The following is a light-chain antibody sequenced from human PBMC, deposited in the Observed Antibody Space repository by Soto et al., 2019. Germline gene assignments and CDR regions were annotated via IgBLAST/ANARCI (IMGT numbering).Light chain of an antibody. V-gene: IGKV3-20*01. Sequence: IVLTQSPGTLSLSPGDTATLSCRASQSIDSSYVAWYQQKPGQPPSLLVYGTSTRATGIPDRFSGSGSGTDFTLSISRLEPEDFAVYFCQLSGTFGPGTKV. J-gene: IGKJ3*01. CDR2: GTS. CDR3: QLSGT. CDR1: QSIDSSY.